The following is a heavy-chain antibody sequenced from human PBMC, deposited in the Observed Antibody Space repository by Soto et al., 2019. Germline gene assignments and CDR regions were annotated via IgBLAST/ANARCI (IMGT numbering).Heavy chain of an antibody. CDR2: ISAYNGNT. V-gene: IGHV1-18*01. CDR1: GYTFTSYG. Sequence: QVQLVQSGAEVKKPGASVKVSCKASGYTFTSYGISWVRQAPGQGLEWMGWISAYNGNTNYAQKLQGRVTMTTDTSTSTAYMELRSLRSDDTAVYYCARHGLLDYVWGSYRFGYSFDYWGQGTLVTVSS. D-gene: IGHD3-16*02. CDR3: ARHGLLDYVWGSYRFGYSFDY. J-gene: IGHJ4*02.